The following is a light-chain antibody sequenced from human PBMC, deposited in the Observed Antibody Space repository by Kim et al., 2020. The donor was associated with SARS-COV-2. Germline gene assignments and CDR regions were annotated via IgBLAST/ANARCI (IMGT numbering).Light chain of an antibody. Sequence: SSELTQDPAVSVALGQTVRITCQGDSLRTYYTTWFQQKPGQAPIVVFYGKNNRPPGIPDRFSGSSSGNTASLTITATQAGDEADYYCNSRDNNDNVLFGG. CDR2: GKN. J-gene: IGLJ2*01. V-gene: IGLV3-19*01. CDR1: SLRTYY. CDR3: NSRDNNDNVL.